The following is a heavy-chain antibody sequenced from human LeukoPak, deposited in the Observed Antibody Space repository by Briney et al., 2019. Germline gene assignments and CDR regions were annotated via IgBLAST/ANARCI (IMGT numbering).Heavy chain of an antibody. V-gene: IGHV3-30*04. D-gene: IGHD6-19*01. CDR2: ISNDGSNK. J-gene: IGHJ4*02. Sequence: PGRSLRLSCAASGFTFSSYAMHWVRQAPGKGRGWGAVISNDGSNKYYADSVKGRFTISRDNSKNTLYLQMNSLRAEDTAVYYCARQPIAVAGSDYWGQGTLVTVSS. CDR3: ARQPIAVAGSDY. CDR1: GFTFSSYA.